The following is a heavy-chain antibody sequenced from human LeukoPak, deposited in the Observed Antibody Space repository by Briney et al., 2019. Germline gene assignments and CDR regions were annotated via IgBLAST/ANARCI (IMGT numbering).Heavy chain of an antibody. CDR1: GFTFSSYA. J-gene: IGHJ4*02. CDR2: ISGSGGST. D-gene: IGHD2-15*01. Sequence: GGSLRLSCAASGFTFSSYAMSWVRQAPGKGLEWVSAISGSGGSTYYADSVKGRFTISRDNSKNTLYLQMNSLKTEDTAVYYCTTEGIVVVVAATYHFDNWGQGTLVTVSS. V-gene: IGHV3-23*01. CDR3: TTEGIVVVVAATYHFDN.